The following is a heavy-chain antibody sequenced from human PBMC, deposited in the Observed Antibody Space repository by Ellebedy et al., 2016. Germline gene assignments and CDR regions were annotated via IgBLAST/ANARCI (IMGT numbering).Heavy chain of an antibody. CDR2: IWYDGSNK. V-gene: IGHV3-33*08. CDR3: ARGHDFSNWFNP. J-gene: IGHJ5*02. CDR1: GFIFSSYG. D-gene: IGHD3-3*01. Sequence: GGSLRLSXATSGFIFSSYGMTWVRQAPGKGLEWVAVIWYDGSNKYYADSVKGRFTISRDNSKNALYLQMNSLRAEDTAVYYCARGHDFSNWFNPWGQGTLVTVSS.